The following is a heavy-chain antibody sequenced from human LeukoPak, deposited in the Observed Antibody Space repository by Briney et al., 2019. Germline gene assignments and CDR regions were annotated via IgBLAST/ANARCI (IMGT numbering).Heavy chain of an antibody. CDR2: INHSGST. CDR1: GGSFSGYY. D-gene: IGHD2-8*02. CDR3: ARGLLGSYYYYGMDV. V-gene: IGHV4-34*01. J-gene: IGHJ6*02. Sequence: SETLSLTCAVYGGSFSGYYWSWIRQPPGKGLEWIGEINHSGSTNYNPSLKSRVTISVDTSKNQFSLKLSSVTAADTAVYYCARGLLGSYYYYGMDVWGQGTTVTVSS.